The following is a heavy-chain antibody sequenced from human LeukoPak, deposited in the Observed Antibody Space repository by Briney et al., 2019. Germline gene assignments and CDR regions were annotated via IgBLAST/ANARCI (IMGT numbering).Heavy chain of an antibody. CDR3: ARYRGSYSSSFNWFDP. CDR1: DGSISSSNW. CDR2: IYHSGST. Sequence: PSGTLALTCAVSDGSISSSNWWSWVRQPPGKGLEWIGEIYHSGSTNYNPSLKSRVTISVDKSKNQFSLKLSSVTAADTAVYYCARYRGSYSSSFNWFDPWGQGTLVTVSS. D-gene: IGHD6-13*01. V-gene: IGHV4-4*02. J-gene: IGHJ5*02.